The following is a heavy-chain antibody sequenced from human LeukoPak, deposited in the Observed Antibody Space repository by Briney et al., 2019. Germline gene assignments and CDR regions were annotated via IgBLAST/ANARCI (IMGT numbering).Heavy chain of an antibody. CDR1: GGSISSSSNY. Sequence: PSETLSLTCTVSGGSISSSSNYWGWIRQPPGKGLEWIGSIYYSGSTYYNPSLKSRVTISVDTSKNQFSLKLSSVTAADTAVYYCARHPRMGYFDYWGQGTLVTVSS. D-gene: IGHD1-14*01. J-gene: IGHJ4*02. CDR2: IYYSGST. V-gene: IGHV4-39*01. CDR3: ARHPRMGYFDY.